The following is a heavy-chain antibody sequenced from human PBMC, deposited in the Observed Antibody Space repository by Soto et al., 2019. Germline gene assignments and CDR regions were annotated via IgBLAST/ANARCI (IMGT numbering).Heavy chain of an antibody. CDR1: GGTFSSYA. CDR2: IIPIFGTS. CDR3: ARENCTNAPCPIDY. J-gene: IGHJ4*02. D-gene: IGHD2-8*01. V-gene: IGHV1-69*01. Sequence: QVQLVQSGAEVKKPGSSVKVSCKASGGTFSSYAFTWVRQAPGQGLEWMGGIIPIFGTSNYAQKFQGRITITADESTSTAYIELSGLRSEDTAVYYCARENCTNAPCPIDYWGPGTLVTVSS.